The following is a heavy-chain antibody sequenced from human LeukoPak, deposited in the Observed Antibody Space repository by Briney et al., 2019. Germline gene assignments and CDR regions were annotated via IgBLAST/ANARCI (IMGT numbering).Heavy chain of an antibody. CDR1: GYTFTSYD. D-gene: IGHD6-19*01. V-gene: IGHV1-8*01. CDR3: ARGKKGSGWYGGAVY. Sequence: ASVKVSCKASGYTFTSYDINWVRQAPGQGLEWMGWMNPNSGNTGYAQKFQGRVTMTRNTSISTAYMELSSLRSEDTAVYYCARGKKGSGWYGGAVYRGQGTLVTVSS. CDR2: MNPNSGNT. J-gene: IGHJ4*02.